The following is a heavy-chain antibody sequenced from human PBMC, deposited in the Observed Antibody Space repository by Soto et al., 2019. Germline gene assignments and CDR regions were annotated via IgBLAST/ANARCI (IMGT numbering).Heavy chain of an antibody. D-gene: IGHD5-12*01. Sequence: EVQLVESGGGLVQPGGSLRLSCAASGFTVSSSYMGWVRHAPGKGLEWVSSIYTGGNTYYADSVRGRFTVSTDNSKDNLYLQMNSLKVKDAAMYDCARHVASYGYFDIWGRGTLVTVSS. J-gene: IGHJ2*01. CDR3: ARHVASYGYFDI. CDR1: GFTVSSSY. V-gene: IGHV3-66*04. CDR2: IYTGGNT.